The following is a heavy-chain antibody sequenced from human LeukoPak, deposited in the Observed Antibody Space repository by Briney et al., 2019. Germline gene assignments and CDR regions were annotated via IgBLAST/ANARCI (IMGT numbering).Heavy chain of an antibody. J-gene: IGHJ4*02. V-gene: IGHV5-51*01. CDR1: GYSFTSYW. CDR3: ARRLKYCSSTSCYVGYFDY. Sequence: GESLKISCKGSGYSFTSYWIGWVRQMPGKGLEWMGIIYPGDSDTRYSPSFQGQVTISADKSISTAYLQWSSLKASDTAMYYCARRLKYCSSTSCYVGYFDYWGQRTLVTVSS. CDR2: IYPGDSDT. D-gene: IGHD2-2*01.